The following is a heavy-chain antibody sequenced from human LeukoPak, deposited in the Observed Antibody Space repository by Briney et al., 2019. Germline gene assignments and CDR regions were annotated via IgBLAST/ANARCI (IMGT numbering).Heavy chain of an antibody. CDR1: GFTFDDYA. Sequence: GGSLRLSCAASGFTFDDYAMHWVRQAPGKGLEWVSGISWDSGSIGYADSVKGRFTISRDNARNSLYLQMNSLRSEDTAVYYCARAIRDLTIFGVVHYYGMDVWGQGTTVTVSS. CDR3: ARAIRDLTIFGVVHYYGMDV. CDR2: ISWDSGSI. D-gene: IGHD3-3*01. V-gene: IGHV3-9*01. J-gene: IGHJ6*02.